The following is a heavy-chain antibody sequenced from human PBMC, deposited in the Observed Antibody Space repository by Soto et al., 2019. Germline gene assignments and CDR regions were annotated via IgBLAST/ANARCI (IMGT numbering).Heavy chain of an antibody. V-gene: IGHV4-31*03. CDR2: IYYSGRT. J-gene: IGHJ4*02. CDR3: ARLAKEENPKVGSWYFFDY. CDR1: GGSIISGGCF. D-gene: IGHD1-26*01. Sequence: LSLTCSVSGGSIISGGCFYSWIRQHPGQGLEWIGSIYYSGRTYYNASLQSRLSMSVDTSKNHFSLKLTSVTAADTAVYFCARLAKEENPKVGSWYFFDYWGQGVMVTVSS.